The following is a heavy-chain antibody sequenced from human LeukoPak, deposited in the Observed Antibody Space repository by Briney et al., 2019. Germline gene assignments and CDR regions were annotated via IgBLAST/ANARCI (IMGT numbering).Heavy chain of an antibody. J-gene: IGHJ4*02. D-gene: IGHD6-19*01. CDR3: AGSGWNGGPFDN. CDR2: MYYSGST. CDR1: GGSISSSSYY. V-gene: IGHV4-39*07. Sequence: SETLSLTCTVSGGSISSSSYYWGWIRQPPGKGLEWIGSMYYSGSTHYNPSLKSRVTISLDTSKNQFSLKLSSVTAADTAVYYCAGSGWNGGPFDNWGQGTLVTVSS.